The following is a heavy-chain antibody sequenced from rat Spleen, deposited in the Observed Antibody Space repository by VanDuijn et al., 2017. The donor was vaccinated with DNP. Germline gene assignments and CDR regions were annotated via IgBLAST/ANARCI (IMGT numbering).Heavy chain of an antibody. CDR1: GFSLPTYH. D-gene: IGHD1-12*03. Sequence: QVQLKESGPDLVQPSQTLSLTCTVSGFSLPTYHVHWIRQPPGKGLEWMGVMLTDGDTSYNSALRSRLRISRDTSKSQVFLEMSSLQTEDTATYYCARDWGTLMVLPFDYWGRGVMVTVSS. V-gene: IGHV2-32*01. CDR3: ARDWGTLMVLPFDY. J-gene: IGHJ2*01. CDR2: MLTDGDT.